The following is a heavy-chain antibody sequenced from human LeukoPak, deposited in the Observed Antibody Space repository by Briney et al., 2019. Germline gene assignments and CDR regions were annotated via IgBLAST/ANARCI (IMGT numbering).Heavy chain of an antibody. CDR2: YPGDSDS. Sequence: YPGDSDSRYSPSFQGQVTISADKSISTAYLQWSSLKASDTAMYYCARLRGDYYDSSGYYYFDYWGQGTLVTVSS. D-gene: IGHD3-22*01. J-gene: IGHJ4*02. V-gene: IGHV5-51*01. CDR3: ARLRGDYYDSSGYYYFDY.